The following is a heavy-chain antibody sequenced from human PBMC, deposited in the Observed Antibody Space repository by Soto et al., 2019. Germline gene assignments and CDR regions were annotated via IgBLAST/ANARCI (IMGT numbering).Heavy chain of an antibody. CDR3: ARAVRQQNWFDP. D-gene: IGHD6-19*01. CDR2: IIPIFGTA. V-gene: IGHV1-69*13. Sequence: ASVKVSCKASGGTFSSYAISWVRQAPGQGLEWMGGIIPIFGTANYAQKFQGRVTITADESTSTAYMELSSLRFEDTAVYYCARAVRQQNWFDPWGQGTLVTVSS. CDR1: GGTFSSYA. J-gene: IGHJ5*02.